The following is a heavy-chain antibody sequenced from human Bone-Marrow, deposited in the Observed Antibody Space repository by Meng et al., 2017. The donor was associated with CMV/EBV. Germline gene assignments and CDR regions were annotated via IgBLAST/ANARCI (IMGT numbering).Heavy chain of an antibody. D-gene: IGHD4-11*01. J-gene: IGHJ6*02. Sequence: GGSLRLSCAASGFTFDDYAMHWVRQGPGKGLEWVSGISWNSGLIDYADSVRGRFTISRDNAKNALYLQMNNLRAEDTALYYCTRFYSAYGMDVWGQGTTVTGYS. CDR1: GFTFDDYA. CDR2: ISWNSGLI. V-gene: IGHV3-9*01. CDR3: TRFYSAYGMDV.